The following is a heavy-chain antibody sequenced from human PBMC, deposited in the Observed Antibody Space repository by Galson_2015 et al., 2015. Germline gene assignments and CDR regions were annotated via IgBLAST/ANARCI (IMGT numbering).Heavy chain of an antibody. V-gene: IGHV3-53*01. Sequence: SLRLSCAASGFTVSSNYMSWVRQAPGKGLEWVSVIYSGGSTYYADSVKGRFTISRDNSKNTLYLQMNSLRAEDTAVYYCASIPYDYIWGSDPDAFDIWGQGTMFPVSS. J-gene: IGHJ3*02. CDR2: IYSGGST. D-gene: IGHD3-16*02. CDR1: GFTVSSNY. CDR3: ASIPYDYIWGSDPDAFDI.